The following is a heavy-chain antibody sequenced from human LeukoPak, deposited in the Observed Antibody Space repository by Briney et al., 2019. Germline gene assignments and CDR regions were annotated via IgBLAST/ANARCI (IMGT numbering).Heavy chain of an antibody. CDR3: ARDGIAAAGREYYYYYMDV. Sequence: ASVKVSCKASGYTFTGYYMHWVRQAPGQGLEWMGWINPNSGGTNYAQKFQGRVTMTRDTSISTAYMELSRLRSDDTAVYYCARDGIAAAGREYYYYYMDVWGKGTTVTISS. CDR2: INPNSGGT. CDR1: GYTFTGYY. V-gene: IGHV1-2*02. J-gene: IGHJ6*03. D-gene: IGHD6-13*01.